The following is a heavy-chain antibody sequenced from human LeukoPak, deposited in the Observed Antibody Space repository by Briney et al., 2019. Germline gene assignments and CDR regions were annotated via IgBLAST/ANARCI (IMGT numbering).Heavy chain of an antibody. CDR3: AKEEGALFGELDY. Sequence: PGGSLRLSCAASGFTFSSFWMTWVRQAPGKGLEWVANINQDGSEKYYVDSVKGRFTISRDNAKNSLFLEMNSLRAEDAAVYYCAKEEGALFGELDYWGQGTLVTVSS. J-gene: IGHJ4*02. CDR1: GFTFSSFW. V-gene: IGHV3-7*01. CDR2: INQDGSEK. D-gene: IGHD3-10*01.